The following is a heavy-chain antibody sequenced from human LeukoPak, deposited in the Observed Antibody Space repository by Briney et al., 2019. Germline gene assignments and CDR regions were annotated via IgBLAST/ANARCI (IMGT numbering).Heavy chain of an antibody. CDR2: IYHSGST. V-gene: IGHV4-34*01. D-gene: IGHD3-9*01. J-gene: IGHJ4*02. CDR1: GGSFSGYY. Sequence: SETLSLTCAVYGGSFSGYYWSWIRQPPGKGLEWIGSIYHSGSTYYNPSLKSRVTISLDTSKNQFSLKLSSVTAADTAVYYCARVPDILTGLAYYFDYWGQGTLVTVSS. CDR3: ARVPDILTGLAYYFDY.